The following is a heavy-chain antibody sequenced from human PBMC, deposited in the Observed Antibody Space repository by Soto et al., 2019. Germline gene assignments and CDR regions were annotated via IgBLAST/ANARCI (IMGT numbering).Heavy chain of an antibody. CDR3: ASGVSIAVAGYLANWYFDL. Sequence: QVQLQESGPGLVKPSQTLSLTCTVSGGSISSGGYYWSWIRQHPGKGLEWIGYIYYSGSTYYNPSLKHRVTISVDPSKNQCSLKLSSVTAADTAVYYCASGVSIAVAGYLANWYFDLWGRGTLVTVSS. J-gene: IGHJ2*01. CDR2: IYYSGST. CDR1: GGSISSGGYY. V-gene: IGHV4-31*03. D-gene: IGHD6-19*01.